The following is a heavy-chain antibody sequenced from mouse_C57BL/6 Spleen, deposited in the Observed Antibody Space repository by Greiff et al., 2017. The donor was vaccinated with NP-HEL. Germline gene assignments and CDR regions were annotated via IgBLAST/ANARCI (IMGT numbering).Heavy chain of an antibody. CDR1: GYTFTSYG. D-gene: IGHD2-4*01. CDR2: IYPGTGNT. Sequence: QVQLKQPGAELARPGASVKLSCKASGYTFTSYGISWVKQRTGQGLEWIGDIYPGTGNTHSNEKFKGKAPLTADKSSSTAYMERRSLTSEDSAVYFCAKSYDYDAVHWYFDVWGTGTTVTVSS. J-gene: IGHJ1*03. V-gene: IGHV1-81*01. CDR3: AKSYDYDAVHWYFDV.